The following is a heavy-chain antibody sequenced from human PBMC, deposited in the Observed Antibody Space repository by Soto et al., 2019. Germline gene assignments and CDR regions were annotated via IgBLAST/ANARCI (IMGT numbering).Heavy chain of an antibody. V-gene: IGHV4-38-2*02. J-gene: IGHJ4*02. CDR1: GYSISSGSY. CDR2: IYHGGTT. CDR3: ASTVTYYDFWSGPSFAYYFDY. D-gene: IGHD3-3*01. Sequence: SETLSLTCTVSGYSISSGSYWGWIRQPPGKGPEWIASIYHGGTTFYNPSLKSRITISVDTSHNQFSLNLRSVTAADTAVYYCASTVTYYDFWSGPSFAYYFDYWGQGTLVT.